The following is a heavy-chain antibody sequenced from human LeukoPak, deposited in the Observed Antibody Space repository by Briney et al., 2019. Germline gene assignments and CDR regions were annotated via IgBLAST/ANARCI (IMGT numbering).Heavy chain of an antibody. D-gene: IGHD5-24*01. V-gene: IGHV3-53*01. J-gene: IGHJ6*02. CDR3: ARVRGGYNQYYYYGMDV. CDR1: GFTVSSNY. CDR2: IYSGGST. Sequence: GGSLRLSCAASGFTVSSNYMSWVRQAPGKGLEWVSVIYSGGSTYYADSVKGRFTISRDNSKNTPYLQMNSLRAGDTAVYYCARVRGGYNQYYYYGMDVWGQGTTVTVSS.